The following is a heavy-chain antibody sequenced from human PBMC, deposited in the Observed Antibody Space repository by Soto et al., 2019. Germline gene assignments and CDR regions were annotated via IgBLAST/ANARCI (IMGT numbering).Heavy chain of an antibody. V-gene: IGHV1-18*04. CDR1: GDTFTSYG. CDR3: ARDRGIAVAAPLYYFDY. D-gene: IGHD6-19*01. Sequence: ASVKVSCKASGDTFTSYGISWVRQAPGQGLEWMGWISAYNGNTNYAQKLQGRVTMTTDTSTSTAYMELSRLRSDDTAVYYCARDRGIAVAAPLYYFDYWGQGTLVTVSS. CDR2: ISAYNGNT. J-gene: IGHJ4*02.